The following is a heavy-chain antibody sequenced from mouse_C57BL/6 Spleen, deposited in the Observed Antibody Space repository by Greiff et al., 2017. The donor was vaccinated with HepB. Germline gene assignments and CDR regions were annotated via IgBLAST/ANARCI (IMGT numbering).Heavy chain of an antibody. CDR2: INPNNGGT. Sequence: EVQLQQSGPELVKPGASVKMSCKASGYTFTDYNMHWVKQSHGKSLEWIGYINPNNGGTSYNQKFKGKATLTVNKSSSTAYMELRSLTSEDSAVYYCARGAIYYDFRLGAMDYWGQGTSVTVSS. J-gene: IGHJ4*01. CDR1: GYTFTDYN. D-gene: IGHD2-4*01. V-gene: IGHV1-22*01. CDR3: ARGAIYYDFRLGAMDY.